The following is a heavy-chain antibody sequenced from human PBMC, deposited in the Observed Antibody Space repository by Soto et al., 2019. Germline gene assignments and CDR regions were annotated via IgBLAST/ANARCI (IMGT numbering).Heavy chain of an antibody. J-gene: IGHJ6*02. V-gene: IGHV1-2*04. CDR3: ARELSSGWSRLYYYGMDV. CDR1: GYTFTGYY. D-gene: IGHD6-19*01. CDR2: INPNSGGT. Sequence: ASVKVSCKASGYTFTGYYMHWVRQAPGQGLEWMGWINPNSGGTNYAQKFQGWVTMTRDTSISTAYMELSRLRSDDTAVYYCARELSSGWSRLYYYGMDVWGQGTTVTVSS.